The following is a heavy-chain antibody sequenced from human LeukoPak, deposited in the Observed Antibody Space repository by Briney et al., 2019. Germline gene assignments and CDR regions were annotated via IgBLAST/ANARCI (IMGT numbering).Heavy chain of an antibody. D-gene: IGHD6-13*01. V-gene: IGHV3-23*01. CDR3: ARDISSSWAFDY. J-gene: IGHJ4*02. CDR2: TIGGGDDT. Sequence: WGSLRLSCAASGFTFSSYAISWVRQTPGKGLEWVSATIGGGDDTYHADSVKGRFTISRDNAKNSLYLQMNSLRAEDTAVYYCARDISSSWAFDYWGQGTLVTVSS. CDR1: GFTFSSYA.